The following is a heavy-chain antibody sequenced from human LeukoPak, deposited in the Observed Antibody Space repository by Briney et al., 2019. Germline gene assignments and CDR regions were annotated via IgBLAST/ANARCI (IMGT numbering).Heavy chain of an antibody. CDR1: GFTFSSYW. Sequence: GGSLRLSCAASGFTFSSYWMSWVRQAPGKGLEWVANIKQDGSEKYYVDSVKGRFTISRDNAKNSLYLQMSSLRAEDTALYYCASTSIIRGYDHDQYYWGQGTLVTVSS. J-gene: IGHJ4*02. V-gene: IGHV3-7*03. CDR2: IKQDGSEK. CDR3: ASTSIIRGYDHDQYY. D-gene: IGHD5-12*01.